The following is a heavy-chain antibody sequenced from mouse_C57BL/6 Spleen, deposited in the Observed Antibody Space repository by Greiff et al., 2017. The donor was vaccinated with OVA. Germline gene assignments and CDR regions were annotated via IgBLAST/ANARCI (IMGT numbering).Heavy chain of an antibody. V-gene: IGHV1-18*01. CDR1: GYTFTDYN. D-gene: IGHD1-1*01. J-gene: IGHJ1*03. Sequence: EVQLQQSGPELVKPGASVKIPCKASGYTFTDYNMDWVKQSPGKSLEWIGDINPNNGGTIYHQKFQGKAPLTVDKASSTAYMELRSLTSEETAVYYYERGYGSSNLDWYFDDWGKGTTVTVSS. CDR2: INPNNGGT. CDR3: ERGYGSSNLDWYFDD.